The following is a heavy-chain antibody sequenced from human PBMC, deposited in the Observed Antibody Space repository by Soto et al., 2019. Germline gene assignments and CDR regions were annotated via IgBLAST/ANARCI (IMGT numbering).Heavy chain of an antibody. CDR2: ISYDGSNK. Sequence: QVQLVESGGGVVQPGRSLRLSCAASGFTFSSYAMHWVRQAPGKGLEWVAVISYDGSNKYYADSVKGRFTISRDNYXTTLYLQMNSLRAEDTAVYYCAREGTTMIDKGFDYWGQGTLVTVSS. V-gene: IGHV3-30-3*01. CDR1: GFTFSSYA. CDR3: AREGTTMIDKGFDY. D-gene: IGHD3-22*01. J-gene: IGHJ4*02.